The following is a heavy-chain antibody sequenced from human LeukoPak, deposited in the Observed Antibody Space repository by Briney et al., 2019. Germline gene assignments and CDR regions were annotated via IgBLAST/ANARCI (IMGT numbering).Heavy chain of an antibody. CDR2: ISYDGSNK. J-gene: IGHJ4*02. D-gene: IGHD2-15*01. Sequence: TGGSLSLSCAASGFTFSSYAMHWVRQAPGKGLEWVAVISYDGSNKYYADSVKGRFTISRDNSKNTLYLQMNSLRAEDTAVYYCARDLLVAATTLDYWGQGTLVTVSS. CDR1: GFTFSSYA. CDR3: ARDLLVAATTLDY. V-gene: IGHV3-30*04.